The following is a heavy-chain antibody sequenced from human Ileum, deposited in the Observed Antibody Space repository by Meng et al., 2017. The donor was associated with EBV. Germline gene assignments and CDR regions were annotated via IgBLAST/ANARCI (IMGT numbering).Heavy chain of an antibody. CDR1: GGSISSSNYC. V-gene: IGHV4-39*01. Sequence: QLLLQESGPGLVKPSEHLYLTCSVSGGSISSSNYCWGWIRQPPGKGLEWIQSICYTDYTYYNPSLKSRVTISADKSKNQFSLRLNSLTAADTAVYYCAMGPDYAKTGYWGQGTLVTVSS. D-gene: IGHD4-17*01. CDR3: AMGPDYAKTGY. J-gene: IGHJ4*02. CDR2: ICYTDYT.